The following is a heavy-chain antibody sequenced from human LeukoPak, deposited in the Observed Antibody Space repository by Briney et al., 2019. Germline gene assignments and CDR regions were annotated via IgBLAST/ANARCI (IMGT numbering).Heavy chain of an antibody. Sequence: PGGSLRLSCAASGFTFSSYGMHWVRQAPGKGLEWVAVISYDGSNKYYADSVKGRFTISRDNSKNTLYLQMNSLRAEDTAVYYCAKDAVPYPWGQGTLVTVSS. D-gene: IGHD6-6*01. J-gene: IGHJ5*02. CDR1: GFTFSSYG. CDR3: AKDAVPYP. V-gene: IGHV3-30*18. CDR2: ISYDGSNK.